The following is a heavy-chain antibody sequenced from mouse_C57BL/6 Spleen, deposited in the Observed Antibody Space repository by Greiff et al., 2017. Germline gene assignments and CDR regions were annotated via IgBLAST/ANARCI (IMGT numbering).Heavy chain of an antibody. Sequence: VQLQQPGAELVKPGASVKLSCKASGYTFTSYWMHWVKQRPGQGLEWIGDIYPDSGSTNYNEKFKSKATLTVDTSSSTAYMQLSSLTSEDSAVYYCARRYDGYYDFDYWGQGTTLTVSS. V-gene: IGHV1-55*01. J-gene: IGHJ2*01. D-gene: IGHD2-3*01. CDR2: IYPDSGST. CDR3: ARRYDGYYDFDY. CDR1: GYTFTSYW.